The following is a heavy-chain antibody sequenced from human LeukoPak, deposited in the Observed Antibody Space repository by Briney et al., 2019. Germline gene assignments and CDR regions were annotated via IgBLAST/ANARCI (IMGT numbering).Heavy chain of an antibody. D-gene: IGHD2-2*01. Sequence: PSETLSLTCTVSGYSISSGYYWGWIRQPPGKGLEWIGSIYHSGSTYYNPSLKSRVTISVDTSKNQFSLRLNSVTAADTAVYYCAREYCTTTICYPSGGYYDSWGQGALVTVSP. J-gene: IGHJ4*02. CDR1: GYSISSGYY. CDR3: AREYCTTTICYPSGGYYDS. CDR2: IYHSGST. V-gene: IGHV4-38-2*02.